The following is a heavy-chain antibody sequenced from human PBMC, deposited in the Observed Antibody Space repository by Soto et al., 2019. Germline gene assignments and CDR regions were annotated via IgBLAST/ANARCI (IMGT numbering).Heavy chain of an antibody. CDR1: GYAFTTYG. D-gene: IGHD1-1*01. V-gene: IGHV1-18*01. CDR3: ARGRYGDY. J-gene: IGHJ4*02. CDR2: ISAHNGNT. Sequence: QVHLVQSGAEVKKPGASVKVSCKGSGYAFTTYGITWVRQAPGQVLEWMGWISAHNGNTNYAQKLQGRVTVTRDTSTSTAYMGLRSLRSDDTAVYYCARGRYGDYWGQGALVTVSS.